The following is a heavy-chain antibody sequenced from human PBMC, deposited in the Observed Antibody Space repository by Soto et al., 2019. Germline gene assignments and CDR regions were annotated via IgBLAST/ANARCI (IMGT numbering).Heavy chain of an antibody. CDR1: GGSISSSSYY. CDR2: IYYSGST. CDR3: ARRGSSGFDY. J-gene: IGHJ4*02. Sequence: SETLSLTCTVSGGSISSSSYYWGWIRQPPGKGLEWIGSIYYSGSTYYNPSLKGRVTISVDTSKNQFSLRLSSVTAADTAVYYCARRGSSGFDYWGQGTLVTVSS. D-gene: IGHD6-19*01. V-gene: IGHV4-39*01.